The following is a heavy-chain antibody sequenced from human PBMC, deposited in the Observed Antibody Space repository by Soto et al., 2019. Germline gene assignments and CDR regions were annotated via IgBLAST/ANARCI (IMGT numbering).Heavy chain of an antibody. J-gene: IGHJ4*02. CDR3: AREDDPYYFEY. CDR2: IYYSGST. CDR1: GGSISSYY. Sequence: PSETLSLTCTVSGGSISSYYWSWIRQPPGKGLEWIGYIYYSGSTNYNPSLKSRVTISVDTSKNQFSLKLSSVTAADTAVYYCAREDDPYYFEYSGQGTLVTVFS. V-gene: IGHV4-59*01. D-gene: IGHD1-1*01.